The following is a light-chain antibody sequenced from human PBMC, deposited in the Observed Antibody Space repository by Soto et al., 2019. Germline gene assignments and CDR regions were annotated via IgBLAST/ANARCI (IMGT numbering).Light chain of an antibody. Sequence: QSVLTQPPSVSAAPGQKVTISCSGSSSNIGNNYVSWYQQLPGTAPKLLIYDNNQRPSGIPDRFSGSKSGTSATLGITGRQTGDESDYYCGTWDSSLSAEVFGGGTKLTVL. J-gene: IGLJ3*02. V-gene: IGLV1-51*01. CDR3: GTWDSSLSAEV. CDR1: SSNIGNNY. CDR2: DNN.